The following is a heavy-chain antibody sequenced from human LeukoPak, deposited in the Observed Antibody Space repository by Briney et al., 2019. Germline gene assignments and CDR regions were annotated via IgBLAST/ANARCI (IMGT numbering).Heavy chain of an antibody. CDR3: ARDESFATSSSWADY. CDR1: GFTFSSYA. J-gene: IGHJ4*02. CDR2: ISGSGDTT. Sequence: PGGSLRLSCAASGFTFSSYAMSWVRQAPGKGLEWVSTISGSGDTTYYAYSVKGRFTISRDNAKNSLYLQMNSLRAEDTAVYYCARDESFATSSSWADYWGQGTLVTVSS. D-gene: IGHD6-13*01. V-gene: IGHV3-23*01.